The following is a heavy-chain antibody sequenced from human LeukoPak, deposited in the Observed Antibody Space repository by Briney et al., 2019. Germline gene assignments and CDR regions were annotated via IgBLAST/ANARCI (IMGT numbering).Heavy chain of an antibody. V-gene: IGHV3-7*03. CDR2: IKPDGNDK. CDR3: AEVGSGIH. CDR1: GFTFSIHW. Sequence: PGGSLRLSCAASGFTFSIHWMTWVRQAPGKGLEWVATIKPDGNDKYFVDSVKGRFTVSRDNAKTSLYLQMNSLRAEDTAMYYCAEVGSGIHWGQGTLVTVSS. J-gene: IGHJ4*02. D-gene: IGHD1-26*01.